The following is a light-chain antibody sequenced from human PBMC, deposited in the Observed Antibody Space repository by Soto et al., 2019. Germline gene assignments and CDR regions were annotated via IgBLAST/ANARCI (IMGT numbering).Light chain of an antibody. CDR3: QQYNNWIT. Sequence: EIVMTQSPATLSVSPGERAILSCRASQSISINLAWYQQKPGQALRLLIYAASNRANGVPARFSGSWSGTEFTLTISSLQSEDFAVYYCQQYNNWITFGQGTRLEIK. V-gene: IGKV3-15*01. J-gene: IGKJ5*01. CDR2: AAS. CDR1: QSISIN.